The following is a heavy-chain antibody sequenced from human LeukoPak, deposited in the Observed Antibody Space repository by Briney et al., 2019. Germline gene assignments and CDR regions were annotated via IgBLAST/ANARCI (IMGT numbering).Heavy chain of an antibody. V-gene: IGHV4-39*01. Sequence: PSETLSLTCTVSGDSIGSSNYYWGWIRQPPGKGLEWIGSIYYSGSTYYNPSLKSGVTISVDTSKNQFSLKLSSVTAADTAVYYCARQSSDILTGYYRGPYYYYGMDVWGQGTTVTVSS. CDR2: IYYSGST. CDR3: ARQSSDILTGYYRGPYYYYGMDV. D-gene: IGHD3-9*01. CDR1: GDSIGSSNYY. J-gene: IGHJ6*02.